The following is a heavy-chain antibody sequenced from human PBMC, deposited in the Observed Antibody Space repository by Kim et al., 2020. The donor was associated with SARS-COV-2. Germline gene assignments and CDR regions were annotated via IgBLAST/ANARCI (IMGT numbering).Heavy chain of an antibody. CDR3: ARALYSSRWYVSVWFDP. J-gene: IGHJ5*02. D-gene: IGHD6-13*01. Sequence: SETLSLSCTVSGGSIDKYYWNWFRQPPGKPLEWIGYGYYTGSTNYNPSLKSRLTISVGTSKNQVSLKLSSVTTADTAIYYCARALYSSRWYVSVWFDPWGQGTLVTVSS. V-gene: IGHV4-59*13. CDR2: GYYTGST. CDR1: GGSIDKYY.